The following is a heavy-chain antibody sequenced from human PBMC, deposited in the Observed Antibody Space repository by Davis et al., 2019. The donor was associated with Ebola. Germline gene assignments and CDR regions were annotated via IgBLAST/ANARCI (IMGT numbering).Heavy chain of an antibody. CDR3: ARQTLLNWFDP. J-gene: IGHJ5*02. CDR2: INHSGST. Sequence: MPSETLSLTCAVSGGSISSGGYYWSWIRQPPGKGLEWIGEINHSGSTNYNPSLKSRVTISVDTSKNQFSLKLSSVTAADTAVYYCARQTLLNWFDPWGQGTLVTVSS. CDR1: GGSISSGGYY. V-gene: IGHV4-39*01. D-gene: IGHD2-15*01.